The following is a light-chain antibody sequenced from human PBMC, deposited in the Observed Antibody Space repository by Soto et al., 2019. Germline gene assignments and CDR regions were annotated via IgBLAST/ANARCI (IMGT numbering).Light chain of an antibody. CDR2: GDN. V-gene: IGLV1-44*01. CDR3: AAWDGSLNNVL. J-gene: IGLJ2*01. CDR1: ASSIGTNT. Sequence: QSVLTQPPSASGTPGQRVTISCSGSASSIGTNTVNWYRQLPGTAPKLLIYGDNQRPSGVPGRFSGSKSGTSASLAISGLQSEDEAESYCAAWDGSLNNVLFGGGTKLTVL.